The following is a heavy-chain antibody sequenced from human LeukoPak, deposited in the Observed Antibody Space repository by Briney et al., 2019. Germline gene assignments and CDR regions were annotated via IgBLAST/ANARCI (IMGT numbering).Heavy chain of an antibody. Sequence: GGSLRLSCAASGFTFDDYAMHWVRQAPAKGLEWVSGISWNSGSIGYADSVKGRFTISRDNAKNSLYLQMNSLRAEDMALYYCAKGGDIYYYYCYMDVWGKGTTVTVSS. V-gene: IGHV3-9*03. CDR1: GFTFDDYA. CDR2: ISWNSGSI. CDR3: AKGGDIYYYYCYMDV. J-gene: IGHJ6*03. D-gene: IGHD4-17*01.